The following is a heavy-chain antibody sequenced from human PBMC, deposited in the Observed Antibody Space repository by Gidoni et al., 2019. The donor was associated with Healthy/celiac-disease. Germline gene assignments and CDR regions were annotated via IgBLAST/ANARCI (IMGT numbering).Heavy chain of an antibody. Sequence: QVQLQESGPGLVKPSQTLSLTCTVSGASISSGGYYWSWIRQHPGKGLEWIGYIYYSGSTYYNPSLKSRVTISVDTSKNQCSLKLSSVTAADTAVYYCARDGSSPYDAFDIWGQGTMVTVSS. CDR3: ARDGSSPYDAFDI. CDR1: GASISSGGYY. J-gene: IGHJ3*02. CDR2: IYYSGST. V-gene: IGHV4-31*03.